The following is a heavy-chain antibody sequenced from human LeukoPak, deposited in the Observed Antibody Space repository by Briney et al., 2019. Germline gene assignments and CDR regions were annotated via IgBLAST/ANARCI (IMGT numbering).Heavy chain of an antibody. CDR3: ARSLTAAAGDY. Sequence: GESLKISCKGSGYRFTSYWIGWVRQIPGKGLEWMAIIYPADSDIRHSPSFQGQVTISADKSISTAYLQWSSLKASDTAMYYCARSLTAAAGDYWGQGTLVTVSS. J-gene: IGHJ4*02. CDR1: GYRFTSYW. D-gene: IGHD6-25*01. CDR2: IYPADSDI. V-gene: IGHV5-51*01.